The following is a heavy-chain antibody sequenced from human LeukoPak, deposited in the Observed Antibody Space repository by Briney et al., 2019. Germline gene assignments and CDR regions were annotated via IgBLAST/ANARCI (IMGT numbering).Heavy chain of an antibody. Sequence: GGSLRLSCAASGFTVSSNYMSWVRQAPGKGLEWVSVIYSDGGGSTYYADSVKGRFTMSRDNSKNTLYLHMNSLRAEDTAVYYCARGFTHDYGDYFDYWGQGTLVTVYS. D-gene: IGHD4-17*01. CDR2: IYSDGGGST. CDR1: GFTVSSNY. CDR3: ARGFTHDYGDYFDY. V-gene: IGHV3-66*01. J-gene: IGHJ4*02.